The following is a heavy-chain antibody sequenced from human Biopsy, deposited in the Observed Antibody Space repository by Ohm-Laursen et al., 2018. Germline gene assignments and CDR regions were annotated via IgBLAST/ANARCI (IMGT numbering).Heavy chain of an antibody. CDR1: GDSISSYY. Sequence: SDTLSLTCSVSGDSISSYYWSWIRQPPGKGLQWIGYVYYTGSTDYNPSLKSRVTISVDTSRNHFSLRLSSLTAADTAVYYCARGSNDFGGLYFPRWGQGTLLTVSS. J-gene: IGHJ4*02. CDR2: VYYTGST. V-gene: IGHV4-59*07. D-gene: IGHD4-23*01. CDR3: ARGSNDFGGLYFPR.